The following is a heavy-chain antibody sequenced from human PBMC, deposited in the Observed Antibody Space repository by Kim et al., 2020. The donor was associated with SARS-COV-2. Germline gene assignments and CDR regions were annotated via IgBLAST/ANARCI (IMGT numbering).Heavy chain of an antibody. D-gene: IGHD2-21*01. V-gene: IGHV3-7*01. Sequence: GWSLRLSCAASGFTFSRYCRSWVRQAPGKGLEWVANIKQDVSEKDYVDSVKGRFTISRDNSGNSLFLQMNSLRAEDTAVYYWASHFASTSQRVSFDDCG. J-gene: IGHJ4*01. CDR3: ASHFASTSQRVSFDD. CDR1: GFTFSRYC. CDR2: IKQDVSEK.